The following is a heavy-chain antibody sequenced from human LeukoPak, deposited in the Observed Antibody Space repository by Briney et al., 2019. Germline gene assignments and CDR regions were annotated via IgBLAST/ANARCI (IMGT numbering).Heavy chain of an antibody. CDR1: GYSFTSYW. D-gene: IGHD3-9*01. CDR3: ARRDDILTGYLDY. CDR2: IYPGDSDT. V-gene: IGHV5-51*01. J-gene: IGHJ4*02. Sequence: GESLRISFKGSGYSFTSYWIGWVRPMPGKGLEWMGIIYPGDSDTRYSPSFQGQVTISADKSISTAYLQWSSLKASDTAMYYCARRDDILTGYLDYWGQGTLVTVSS.